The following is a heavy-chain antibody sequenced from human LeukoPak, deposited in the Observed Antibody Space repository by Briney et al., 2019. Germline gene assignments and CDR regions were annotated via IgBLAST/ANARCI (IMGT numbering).Heavy chain of an antibody. D-gene: IGHD6-19*01. J-gene: IGHJ4*02. Sequence: GGSLRLSCSASGFTFSSYAMHWVRKAPGKGLEYVSAISSNGGSTYYADSVKGRFTISRDNSKNTLYLQMSSLRAEDTAVYYCVKSDLRIRVAGTGGVYWGQGTLVTVSS. CDR1: GFTFSSYA. CDR2: ISSNGGST. V-gene: IGHV3-64D*06. CDR3: VKSDLRIRVAGTGGVY.